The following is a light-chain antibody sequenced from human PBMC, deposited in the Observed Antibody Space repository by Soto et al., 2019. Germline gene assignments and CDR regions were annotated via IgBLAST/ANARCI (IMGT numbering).Light chain of an antibody. J-gene: IGKJ2*01. CDR2: AAS. V-gene: IGKV3-20*01. Sequence: EIVLTQSPGTLSLSPGERATLSCRASQSVSSNYLAWYQQKRGQAPRLLIYAASSRATGIPDRFSGSGSGTDFTLTVSRLESEDLAVYFCQQYGSSPHTFGQGPKLEIK. CDR1: QSVSSNY. CDR3: QQYGSSPHT.